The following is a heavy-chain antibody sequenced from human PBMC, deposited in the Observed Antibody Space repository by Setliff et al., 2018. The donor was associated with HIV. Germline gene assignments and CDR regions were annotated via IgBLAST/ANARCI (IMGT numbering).Heavy chain of an antibody. CDR1: GGTFSSYA. J-gene: IGHJ6*02. D-gene: IGHD2-15*01. CDR3: AREGDCSGGSCYYYYGMDG. V-gene: IGHV1-69*05. Sequence: VASVKVSCKASGGTFSSYAISWVRQAPGQGLEWMGGIIPIFGTANYAQKFQGRVTITTDESTSTAYMELSSLRSEDTAVYYCAREGDCSGGSCYYYYGMDGWGQGTTGTVSS. CDR2: IIPIFGTA.